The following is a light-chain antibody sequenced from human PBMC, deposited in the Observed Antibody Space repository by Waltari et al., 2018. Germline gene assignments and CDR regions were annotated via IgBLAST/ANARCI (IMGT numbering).Light chain of an antibody. V-gene: IGLV1-47*01. J-gene: IGLJ3*02. CDR2: RNN. Sequence: QSVLTQPPSASETPGQRVTISCPGSSSNIGSNFVYWYQQLPGTAPKLRIYRNNQRPSGVPDRFSVSNSGTSASLAISGLRSEDEADYYCAAWDDSLSGWVFGGGTKLTVL. CDR1: SSNIGSNF. CDR3: AAWDDSLSGWV.